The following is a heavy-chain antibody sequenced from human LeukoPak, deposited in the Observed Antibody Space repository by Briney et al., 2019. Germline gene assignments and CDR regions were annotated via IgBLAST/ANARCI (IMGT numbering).Heavy chain of an antibody. Sequence: PGRSLRLSCAASGFTFSSCGMHWVRQAPGKGLEWVAVISYDGSNKYYADSVKGRFTISRDNSKNTLYLQMNSLRAEDTAVYYCAKSYDSSGYYLDYYYGMDVWGQGTTVTVSS. V-gene: IGHV3-30*18. CDR2: ISYDGSNK. CDR1: GFTFSSCG. CDR3: AKSYDSSGYYLDYYYGMDV. J-gene: IGHJ6*02. D-gene: IGHD3-22*01.